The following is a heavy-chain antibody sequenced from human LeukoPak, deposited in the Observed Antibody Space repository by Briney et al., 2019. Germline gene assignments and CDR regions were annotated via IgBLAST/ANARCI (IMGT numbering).Heavy chain of an antibody. CDR3: ASPDGYSYGPTPDYSFVY. CDR1: AGPISSSSYY. V-gene: IGHV4-39*01. CDR2: ICYSGST. D-gene: IGHD5-18*01. Sequence: SETLSLTCTVSAGPISSSSYYWGWIRQPPGKGLEWIGNICYSGSTYYTPSLKSRVTISVDTSKNQVSPKLTSVTATDTAVYFCASPDGYSYGPTPDYSFVYWRQGTLVTVSS. J-gene: IGHJ4*02.